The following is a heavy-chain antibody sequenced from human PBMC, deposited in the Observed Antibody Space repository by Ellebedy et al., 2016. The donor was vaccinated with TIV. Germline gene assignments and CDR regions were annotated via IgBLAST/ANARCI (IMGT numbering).Heavy chain of an antibody. CDR1: GDSVRSGAFY. CDR2: IYSSGGT. J-gene: IGHJ2*01. V-gene: IGHV4-61*03. CDR3: ARESPAELARRYWYFDL. D-gene: IGHD1-1*01. Sequence: MPSETLSLTCTVSGDSVRSGAFYWSWIRQAPGQGLEWIGNIYSSGGTDYNPSLKSRVSISVDTSKNDFSLQVTSVSGADTAVYFCARESPAELARRYWYFDLWGRGTLVTVSS.